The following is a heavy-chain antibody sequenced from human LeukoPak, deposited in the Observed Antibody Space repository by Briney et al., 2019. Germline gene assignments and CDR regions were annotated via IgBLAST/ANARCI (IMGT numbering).Heavy chain of an antibody. J-gene: IGHJ3*02. D-gene: IGHD4-23*01. CDR3: AKDTAYDYGGQTPNDAFDI. CDR2: ISGSGGST. V-gene: IGHV3-23*01. CDR1: GFTFSSYG. Sequence: PGGSLRLSCAASGFTFSSYGMSWVRQAPGKGLEWVSAISGSGGSTYYADSVKGRFTISRDNSKNTLYLQMNSLRAEDTAVYYCAKDTAYDYGGQTPNDAFDIWGQGTMVTVSS.